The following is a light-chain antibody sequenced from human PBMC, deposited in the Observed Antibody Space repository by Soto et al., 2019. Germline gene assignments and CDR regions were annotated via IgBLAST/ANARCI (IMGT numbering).Light chain of an antibody. V-gene: IGKV1-5*01. CDR3: QQYNTYPWT. CDR2: DAS. J-gene: IGKJ1*01. Sequence: DIQMTQSPATLSASVGDRVTITCRASQSISSWLAWYQQKPGKVPKLLIDDASSLESGVPSRFSGSGSGTEFTLTISSPQPDDFATYYCQQYNTYPWTFGQGTKV. CDR1: QSISSW.